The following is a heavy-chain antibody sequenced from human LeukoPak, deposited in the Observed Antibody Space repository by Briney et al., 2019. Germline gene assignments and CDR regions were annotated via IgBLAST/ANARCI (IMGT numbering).Heavy chain of an antibody. Sequence: ASVKVSRKASGGTFSSYAIGWVRQAPGQGLEWMGGIIPIFGTANYAQKFQGRVTITADESTSTAYMELSSLRSEDTAIYYCARGGRIVDWFIRDNCFDPWGQGTLVTVSS. CDR2: IIPIFGTA. CDR3: ARGGRIVDWFIRDNCFDP. CDR1: GGTFSSYA. J-gene: IGHJ5*02. V-gene: IGHV1-69*13. D-gene: IGHD3-9*01.